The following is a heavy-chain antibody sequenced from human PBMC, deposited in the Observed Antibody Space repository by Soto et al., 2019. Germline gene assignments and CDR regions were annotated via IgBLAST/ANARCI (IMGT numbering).Heavy chain of an antibody. J-gene: IGHJ5*02. Sequence: ASVKVSCKASGYTFTSYAMHWVRQAPGQRLEWMGWINAGNGNTKYSQKFQGRVTITRDTSASTAYMELSSLRSEDTAVYYCAKDLEMAHNWSSWGQGTLVTVSS. V-gene: IGHV1-3*01. CDR2: INAGNGNT. CDR1: GYTFTSYA. CDR3: AKDLEMAHNWSS. D-gene: IGHD1-1*01.